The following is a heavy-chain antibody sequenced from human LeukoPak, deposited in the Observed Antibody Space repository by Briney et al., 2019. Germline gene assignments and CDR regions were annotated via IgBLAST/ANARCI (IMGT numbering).Heavy chain of an antibody. CDR1: GGSISSGGYY. V-gene: IGHV4-31*03. D-gene: IGHD3-22*01. J-gene: IGHJ4*02. CDR3: AGEPYYYDSSGYTGVY. CDR2: IYYSGST. Sequence: SQTLSLTCTVSGGSISSGGYYWNWIRQHPGKGLEWIGYIYYSGSTYYNPSLTSRVTISVTSKNHFSLKLSSVTPADTAVYYCAGEPYYYDSSGYTGVYWGQGTLVTVSS.